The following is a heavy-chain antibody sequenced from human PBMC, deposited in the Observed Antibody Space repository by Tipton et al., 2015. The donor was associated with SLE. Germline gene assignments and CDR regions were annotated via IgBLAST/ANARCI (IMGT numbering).Heavy chain of an antibody. V-gene: IGHV4-59*01. CDR3: ARGGSSIDY. CDR1: GYSISPYY. Sequence: TLSLTCTVSGYSISPYYWSWIRQTPGKGLEWIGYIHSSGTTNYSPSLNSRVTMSVDTSKNQFSLRLTSVTAAGSAVYYCARGGSSIDYWGQGTLVTVSS. CDR2: IHSSGTT. J-gene: IGHJ4*02. D-gene: IGHD6-6*01.